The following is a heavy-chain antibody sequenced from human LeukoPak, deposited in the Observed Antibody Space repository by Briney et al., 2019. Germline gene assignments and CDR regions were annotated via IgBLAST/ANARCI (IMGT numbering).Heavy chain of an antibody. Sequence: PGGSLRLSCTASGFTFSSYSMNWVRQAPGKGLEWVSYISSRSSITYYVDSVKGRFTISRDNAKNSLYLQMNSLRGEDTAVYYCARYSSGWAFDYWGQGTLVTVSS. D-gene: IGHD6-19*01. CDR2: ISSRSSIT. CDR1: GFTFSSYS. CDR3: ARYSSGWAFDY. V-gene: IGHV3-48*01. J-gene: IGHJ4*02.